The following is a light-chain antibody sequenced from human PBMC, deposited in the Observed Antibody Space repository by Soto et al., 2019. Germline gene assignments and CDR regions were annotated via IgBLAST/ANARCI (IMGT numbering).Light chain of an antibody. Sequence: QSVLTQPPSVSGAPGQRVTISCTGSSSNIGAGYDVHWYQQLPGTAPRLLIYGNSNRPSGVPDRFPGSKSGTSASLAITGLQAEDEADYYCPSYDSSLSGSGVFGGGTKVTVL. V-gene: IGLV1-40*01. J-gene: IGLJ2*01. CDR2: GNS. CDR1: SSNIGAGYD. CDR3: PSYDSSLSGSGV.